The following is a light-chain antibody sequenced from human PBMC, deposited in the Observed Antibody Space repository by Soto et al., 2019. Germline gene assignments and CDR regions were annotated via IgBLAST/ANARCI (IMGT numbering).Light chain of an antibody. Sequence: DIQITQSPSSLSASVGDRVTITCRASQNINNYLNWYQQKPGEAPKVLIFTTSNLHTGVPSRFSGSGSGTDFTLTISSLQPEDFATYFCQQSYDSLTFGGGTKVEI. V-gene: IGKV1-39*01. CDR3: QQSYDSLT. CDR1: QNINNY. J-gene: IGKJ4*01. CDR2: TTS.